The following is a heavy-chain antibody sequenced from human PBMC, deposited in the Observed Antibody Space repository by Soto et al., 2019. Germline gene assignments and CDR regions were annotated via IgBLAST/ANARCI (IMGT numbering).Heavy chain of an antibody. Sequence: SETLSLTCTVSGGSISSYYWIWIRQPPGKGLEWIGYIYYSGSTNYNPSLKSRVTISVDTSKNQFSLKLSSVTAADTAVYYCASGLLHDAFDIWGQGTMVTVSS. CDR2: IYYSGST. V-gene: IGHV4-59*01. CDR3: ASGLLHDAFDI. CDR1: GGSISSYY. J-gene: IGHJ3*02. D-gene: IGHD4-4*01.